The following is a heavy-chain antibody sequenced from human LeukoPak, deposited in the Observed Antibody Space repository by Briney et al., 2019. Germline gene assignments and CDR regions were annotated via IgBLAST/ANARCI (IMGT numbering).Heavy chain of an antibody. J-gene: IGHJ5*02. CDR2: IVVGSGNT. CDR3: AADGWGRYSSGSSWFDP. Sequence: SVKVSCKASGFTFTSSAVQWVRQARGQRLEWIGWIVVGSGNTNYAQKFQEGVTITRDMSTSTAYMELSSLRSEDTAVYYCAADGWGRYSSGSSWFDPWGQGTLVTVSS. D-gene: IGHD3-22*01. V-gene: IGHV1-58*01. CDR1: GFTFTSSA.